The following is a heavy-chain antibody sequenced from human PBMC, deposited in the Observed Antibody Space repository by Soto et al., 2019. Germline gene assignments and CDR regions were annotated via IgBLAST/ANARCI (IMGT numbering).Heavy chain of an antibody. CDR3: ARSDGPLGDY. V-gene: IGHV1-3*01. CDR1: GYTFTYYA. Sequence: QVQLVQSGAEVKKPGASVKVSCKASGYTFTYYAMHWVRQAPGQRHERIGWINAGNGNTKYSQKFQGRVTITRDTSASTAYMELSSLRSEDTAVYYCARSDGPLGDYWGQGPLVTVSS. CDR2: INAGNGNT. J-gene: IGHJ4*02. D-gene: IGHD4-17*01.